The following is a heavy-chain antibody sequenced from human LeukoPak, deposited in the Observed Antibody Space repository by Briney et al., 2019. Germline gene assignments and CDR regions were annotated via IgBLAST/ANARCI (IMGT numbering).Heavy chain of an antibody. CDR1: GFTFSSYW. Sequence: GGSLRLSCAASGFTFSSYWMSWVRQAPGKGLEWVANIKQDGSEKYYVDSVKGRFTISRDNAKNSLYLQMNSLRAEDTAVYYCARDTVTGVDWFDPWGQGTLVTVSS. CDR3: ARDTVTGVDWFDP. D-gene: IGHD7-27*01. V-gene: IGHV3-7*01. CDR2: IKQDGSEK. J-gene: IGHJ5*02.